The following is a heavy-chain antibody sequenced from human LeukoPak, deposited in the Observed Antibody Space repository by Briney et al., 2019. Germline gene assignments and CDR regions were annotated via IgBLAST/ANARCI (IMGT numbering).Heavy chain of an antibody. CDR2: ISGYNGST. J-gene: IGHJ4*02. CDR3: ARVHRGDYAKNCDY. V-gene: IGHV1-18*01. D-gene: IGHD4-17*01. CDR1: GYTFTSYG. Sequence: ASVKVSCKASGYTFTSYGISWVRQAPGQGLEWMGWISGYNGSTNYAQKFQGRVTMTTDTPTSTAYMELRSLRSDDTAVYYCARVHRGDYAKNCDYWGQGTLVTVSS.